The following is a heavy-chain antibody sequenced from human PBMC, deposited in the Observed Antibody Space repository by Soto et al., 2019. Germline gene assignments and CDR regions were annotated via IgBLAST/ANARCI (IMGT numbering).Heavy chain of an antibody. CDR3: ARGSLPLNDPYYYYYYMDV. D-gene: IGHD3-16*01. CDR2: IKQDGSEK. Sequence: HPGGSLRLSCAASGFTFSSYWMSWVRQAPGKGLEWVANIKQDGSEKYYVDSVKGRFTISRDNAKNSLYLQMNSLRAEDTAVYYCARGSLPLNDPYYYYYYMDVWGKGTTVTVSS. V-gene: IGHV3-7*01. CDR1: GFTFSSYW. J-gene: IGHJ6*03.